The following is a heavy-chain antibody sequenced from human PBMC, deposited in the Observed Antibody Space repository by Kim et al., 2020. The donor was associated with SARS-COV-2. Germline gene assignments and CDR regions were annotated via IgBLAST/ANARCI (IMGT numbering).Heavy chain of an antibody. V-gene: IGHV6-1*01. Sequence: YALSVKGRITTNPATSKNQFSLQLNSGTPEDTAVYYCARDRQRAGTGVDYWGQGTLVTVSS. D-gene: IGHD6-19*01. CDR3: ARDRQRAGTGVDY. J-gene: IGHJ4*02.